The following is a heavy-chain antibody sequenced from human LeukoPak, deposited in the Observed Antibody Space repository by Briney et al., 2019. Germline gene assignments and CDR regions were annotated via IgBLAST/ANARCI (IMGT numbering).Heavy chain of an antibody. Sequence: ASVKVSCKASGYTFTSYDINWVRQATGQGLKWMGWMYPNSGNTGYAQKLQGRVTMTRNTSISTAYMELSSLRSEDTAVYYCARGATYCSSTSCYIWFDPWGQGTLVTVSS. D-gene: IGHD2-2*02. J-gene: IGHJ5*02. V-gene: IGHV1-8*01. CDR2: MYPNSGNT. CDR3: ARGATYCSSTSCYIWFDP. CDR1: GYTFTSYD.